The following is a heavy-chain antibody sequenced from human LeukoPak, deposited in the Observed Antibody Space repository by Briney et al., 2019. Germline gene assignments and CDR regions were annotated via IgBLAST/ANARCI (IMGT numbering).Heavy chain of an antibody. CDR1: GFTFSSYA. D-gene: IGHD6-13*01. Sequence: GGSLRLSCAASGFTFSSYAMHWVRQAPGKGLEWVAVISYDGGNKYYADSVKGRFTISRDNSKNTLYLQMNSLRAEDTAVYYCARDMISSSWYVWGNYYYGMDVWGQGTTVTVSS. CDR2: ISYDGGNK. J-gene: IGHJ6*02. V-gene: IGHV3-30-3*01. CDR3: ARDMISSSWYVWGNYYYGMDV.